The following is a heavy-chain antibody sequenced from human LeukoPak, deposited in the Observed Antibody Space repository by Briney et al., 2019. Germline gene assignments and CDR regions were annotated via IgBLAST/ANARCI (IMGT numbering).Heavy chain of an antibody. CDR2: MNPNSGNT. Sequence: ASVKVSCKASRYTFTSYDINWVRQATGQGLEWMGWMNPNSGNTGYAQKFQGRVTMTRNTSISTAYMELSSLRSEDTAVYYCARSRRGGSKYYFDYWGQGTLVTVSS. V-gene: IGHV1-8*01. CDR1: RYTFTSYD. J-gene: IGHJ4*02. D-gene: IGHD1-26*01. CDR3: ARSRRGGSKYYFDY.